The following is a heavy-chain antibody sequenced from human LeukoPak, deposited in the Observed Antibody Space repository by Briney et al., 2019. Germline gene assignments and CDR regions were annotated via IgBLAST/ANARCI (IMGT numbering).Heavy chain of an antibody. CDR3: ARDGGLVPAASRLDY. J-gene: IGHJ4*02. Sequence: GGSMTLARVVAASTLSIFAMQWDRQVPGKGLGWEAAISYDGSNTYYADSVKGRFTISRDNSKNTLYLQMNSLRAEDTAVYCGARDGGLVPAASRLDYWGQGTLVSVSS. CDR1: ASTLSIFA. CDR2: ISYDGSNT. D-gene: IGHD2-2*01. V-gene: IGHV3-30*04.